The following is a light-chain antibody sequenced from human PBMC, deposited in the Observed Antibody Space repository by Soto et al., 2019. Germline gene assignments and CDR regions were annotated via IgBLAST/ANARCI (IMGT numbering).Light chain of an antibody. CDR2: GDN. Sequence: QPVLTQPPSVSGAPGQRVSISCTGSTSNIGAPYDVHWYQHLPGTAPKLLIYGDNNRPSGVPDRFSGSKSGNTASLTISGLQAEDEADYYCCSYTSSTTPLFGGGTKLTVL. CDR1: TSNIGAPYD. J-gene: IGLJ2*01. V-gene: IGLV1-40*01. CDR3: CSYTSSTTPL.